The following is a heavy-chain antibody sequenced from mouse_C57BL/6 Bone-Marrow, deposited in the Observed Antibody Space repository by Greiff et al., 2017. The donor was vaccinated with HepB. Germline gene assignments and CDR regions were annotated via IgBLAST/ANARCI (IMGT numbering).Heavy chain of an antibody. CDR3: ARYYYDFDY. Sequence: EVKLVESGGGLVKPGGSLKLSCAASGFTFSSYAMSWVRQTPEKRLEWVATISDGGSYTYYPDNVKGRFTISRDNAKNNLYLQMSHLKSEDTAMYYCARYYYDFDYWGQGTTLTVSS. D-gene: IGHD1-1*01. CDR2: ISDGGSYT. J-gene: IGHJ2*01. V-gene: IGHV5-4*03. CDR1: GFTFSSYA.